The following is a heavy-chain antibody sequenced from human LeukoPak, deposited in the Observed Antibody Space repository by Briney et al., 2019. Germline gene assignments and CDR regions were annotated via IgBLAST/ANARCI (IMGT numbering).Heavy chain of an antibody. D-gene: IGHD1-1*01. CDR1: GGSFSGYY. Sequence: PSETLSLTCAVYGGSFSGYYWSWIRQPPGKALEWIGEINHSGSTNYNPSLKSRVTISVDTSKNQFSLKLSSVTAADTAVYYCARGPPSKQLSYYFDYWGQGTLVTVSS. CDR3: ARGPPSKQLSYYFDY. J-gene: IGHJ4*02. CDR2: INHSGST. V-gene: IGHV4-34*01.